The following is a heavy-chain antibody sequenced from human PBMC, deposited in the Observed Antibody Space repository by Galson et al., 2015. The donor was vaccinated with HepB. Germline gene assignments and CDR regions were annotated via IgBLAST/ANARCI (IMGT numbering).Heavy chain of an antibody. CDR1: GFTFSSYA. Sequence: SLRLSCAASGFTFSSYAMHWVRQAPGKRLEWVAVISYDGSNKYYADSVKGRFTISRDNSKNTLYLQMNSLRAEDTAVYYCARDLYDFWSGYYENYYYGMDVWGQGTTVTVSS. V-gene: IGHV3-30-3*01. CDR2: ISYDGSNK. J-gene: IGHJ6*02. D-gene: IGHD3-3*01. CDR3: ARDLYDFWSGYYENYYYGMDV.